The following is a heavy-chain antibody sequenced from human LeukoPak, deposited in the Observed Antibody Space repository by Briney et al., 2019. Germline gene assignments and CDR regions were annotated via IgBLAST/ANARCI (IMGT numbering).Heavy chain of an antibody. V-gene: IGHV1-2*04. CDR3: ARDNSRAYYYGSGSYADHYYYYGMDV. CDR2: INPNSGGT. CDR1: GYTFTGYY. D-gene: IGHD3-10*01. Sequence: ASVKVSCKASGYTFTGYYMHWVRQAPGQGLEWMGWINPNSGGTNYAQKFQGWVTMTRDTSISTAYMELSRLRSDDTAVYYCARDNSRAYYYGSGSYADHYYYYGMDVWGQGTTVTVSS. J-gene: IGHJ6*02.